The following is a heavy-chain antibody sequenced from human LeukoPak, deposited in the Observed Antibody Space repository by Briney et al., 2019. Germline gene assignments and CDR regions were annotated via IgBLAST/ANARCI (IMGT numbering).Heavy chain of an antibody. D-gene: IGHD5-12*01. CDR2: ISSSGSTI. J-gene: IGHJ4*02. V-gene: IGHV3-11*01. CDR1: GFTFSDYY. CDR3: ARDRRGIVATIAYFDY. Sequence: GGSLRLSCAASGFTFSDYYMSSIRQAPGKGLEWVSHISSSGSTIYYADSVKGRFTISRDNAKNSLYLQMNSLRAEDTAVYYCARDRRGIVATIAYFDYWGQGTLVTVSS.